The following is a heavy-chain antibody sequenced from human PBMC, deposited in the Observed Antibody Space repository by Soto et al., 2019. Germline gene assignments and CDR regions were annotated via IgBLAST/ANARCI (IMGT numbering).Heavy chain of an antibody. V-gene: IGHV3-74*01. J-gene: IGHJ6*03. Sequence: EVQLVESGGVLVQPGRSLRLSCAASGFTFSSHWMHWVRQAPGKGLVWVSRINSDGSRINYADSVKGRLTISRDNAKNTVYLQMNSLRAEDTAVYICARGASGRYYMDVWGKGTTVTVSS. D-gene: IGHD3-10*01. CDR2: INSDGSRI. CDR1: GFTFSSHW. CDR3: ARGASGRYYMDV.